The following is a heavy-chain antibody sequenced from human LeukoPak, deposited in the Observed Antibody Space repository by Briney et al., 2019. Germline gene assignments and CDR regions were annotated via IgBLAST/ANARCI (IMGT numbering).Heavy chain of an antibody. V-gene: IGHV3-23*01. CDR2: ISGSGGST. CDR1: GFTFSSYA. J-gene: IGHJ6*02. CDR3: AKDRGRGYCSGGSCYSGVWGWNNYYYYGMDV. Sequence: PGGSLRLSCAASGFTFSSYAMSWVRQAPGKGLEWVSAISGSGGSTHYADSVKGRFTISRDNSKNTLYLQMNSLRAEDTAVYYCAKDRGRGYCSGGSCYSGVWGWNNYYYYGMDVWGQGTTVTVSS. D-gene: IGHD2-15*01.